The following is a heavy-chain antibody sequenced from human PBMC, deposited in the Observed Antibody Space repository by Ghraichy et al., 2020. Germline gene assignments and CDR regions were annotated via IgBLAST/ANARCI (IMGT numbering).Heavy chain of an antibody. CDR1: GFSFTTSW. J-gene: IGHJ4*02. V-gene: IGHV3-7*01. D-gene: IGHD6-19*01. Sequence: LSLTCAASGFSFTTSWMNWVRQAPGKGLEWVANIKPDESEGYYVDSVKGRFTISRDNAQKSLYLHMTSLRADDTAVYYCTSISLGGAGNDYWGQGTLVTVSS. CDR2: IKPDESEG. CDR3: TSISLGGAGNDY.